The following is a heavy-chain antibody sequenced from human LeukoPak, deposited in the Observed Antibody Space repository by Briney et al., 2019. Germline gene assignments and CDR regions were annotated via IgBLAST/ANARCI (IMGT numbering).Heavy chain of an antibody. J-gene: IGHJ4*02. Sequence: SETLSLTCTVSGGSISSYYWSWIRQPPGKGLEWIGYIYYSGSTNYNPSLKSRVTISVDTSKNQFSLKLSSVTAADTAVYYCARDRGYYDSSGYYGYWGQGTLVTVSS. D-gene: IGHD3-22*01. V-gene: IGHV4-59*01. CDR3: ARDRGYYDSSGYYGY. CDR1: GGSISSYY. CDR2: IYYSGST.